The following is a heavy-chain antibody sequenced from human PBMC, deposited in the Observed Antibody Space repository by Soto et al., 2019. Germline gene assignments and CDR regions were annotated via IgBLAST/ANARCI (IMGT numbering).Heavy chain of an antibody. J-gene: IGHJ6*02. Sequence: GASVKVSCKASGYTFTSYGISWVRQAPGQGLEWMGWISAYNGNTNYAQKLQGRVTMTTDTSTSTAYMELRSLRSDDTAVYYCVMVDNYVTPTPQDVWGQGTTVTV. V-gene: IGHV1-18*01. CDR2: ISAYNGNT. CDR3: VMVDNYVTPTPQDV. D-gene: IGHD3-16*01. CDR1: GYTFTSYG.